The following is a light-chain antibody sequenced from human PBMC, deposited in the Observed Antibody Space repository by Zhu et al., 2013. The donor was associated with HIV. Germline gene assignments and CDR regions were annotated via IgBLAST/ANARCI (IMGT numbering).Light chain of an antibody. J-gene: IGLJ1*01. Sequence: QSVLTQPPSVSGAPGQRVTISCSGSSSNIGAGYDVHWYQQLPGTAPKLLIYANTYRRPGVVDRFSASKSVTSASLAITGLQAGDEADYYCQSYDSSLSGWVFGTGTKVTVL. CDR2: ANT. CDR1: SSNIGAGYD. CDR3: QSYDSSLSGWV. V-gene: IGLV1-40*01.